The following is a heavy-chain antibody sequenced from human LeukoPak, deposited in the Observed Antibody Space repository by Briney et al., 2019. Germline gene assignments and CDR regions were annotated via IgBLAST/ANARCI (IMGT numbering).Heavy chain of an antibody. D-gene: IGHD5-12*01. CDR1: GFSVSSNY. CDR2: IYSGGSI. Sequence: GGSLRLSCAASGFSVSSNYMSWVRQAPGKGLEWVSVIYSGGSIYYADSVKGRFTISRDNSRNTLYLQINSLRAEDTAVYYCARDSRYSGYDFDYWGQGTLVTVSS. V-gene: IGHV3-53*01. CDR3: ARDSRYSGYDFDY. J-gene: IGHJ4*02.